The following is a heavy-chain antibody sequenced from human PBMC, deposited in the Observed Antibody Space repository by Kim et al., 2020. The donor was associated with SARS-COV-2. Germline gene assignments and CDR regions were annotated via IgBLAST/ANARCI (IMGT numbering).Heavy chain of an antibody. D-gene: IGHD2-21*02. CDR3: ARDRLMTWDY. CDR2: RT. Sequence: RTSYAQKFQGRVTMTRDTSTSTVYMELSSLRSEDTAVYYCARDRLMTWDYWGQGTLVTVSS. J-gene: IGHJ4*02. V-gene: IGHV1-46*01.